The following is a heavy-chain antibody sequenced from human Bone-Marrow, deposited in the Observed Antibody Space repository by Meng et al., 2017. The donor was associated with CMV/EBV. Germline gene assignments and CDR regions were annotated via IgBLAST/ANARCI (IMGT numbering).Heavy chain of an antibody. J-gene: IGHJ4*02. CDR3: ARDESKWLRSLGY. D-gene: IGHD5-12*01. Sequence: SQTLSLTCAVYGGSFSGYYWSWIRQPPGKGLEWIGEINHSGSTNYNPSLKSRVTISVDTSKNQFSLKLSSVTAADTAVYYCARDESKWLRSLGYWGQGQLVNVSS. CDR2: INHSGST. CDR1: GGSFSGYY. V-gene: IGHV4-34*01.